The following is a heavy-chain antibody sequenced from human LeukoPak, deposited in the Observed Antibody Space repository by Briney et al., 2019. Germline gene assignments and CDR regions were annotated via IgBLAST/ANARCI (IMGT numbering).Heavy chain of an antibody. V-gene: IGHV5-10-1*01. CDR1: GYSFTRYW. J-gene: IGHJ4*02. CDR2: IDPGDSYT. Sequence: GEPLKISCKGSGYSFTRYWISWVRQMPGKGLEWMGRIDPGDSYTNYSPSFQGHVTISGDKSISTAYLQWSSLKASDTAMYYCARHYSSGSDFDYWGQGTLVTVSS. D-gene: IGHD6-19*01. CDR3: ARHYSSGSDFDY.